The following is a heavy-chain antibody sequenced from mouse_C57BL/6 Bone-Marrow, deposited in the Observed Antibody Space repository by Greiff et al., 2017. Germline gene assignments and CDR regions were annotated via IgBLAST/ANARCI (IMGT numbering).Heavy chain of an antibody. J-gene: IGHJ2*01. V-gene: IGHV1-4*01. CDR2: INPSSGYT. CDR3: ARGSMITRYFDY. D-gene: IGHD2-4*01. CDR1: GYTFTSYT. Sequence: QVQLKESGAELARPGASVKMSCKASGYTFTSYTMHWVKQRPGQGLEWIGYINPSSGYTKYNQKFKDKATLTADKSSSTAYMQLSNLTSEDSAVYYCARGSMITRYFDYWGQGTTLTVSS.